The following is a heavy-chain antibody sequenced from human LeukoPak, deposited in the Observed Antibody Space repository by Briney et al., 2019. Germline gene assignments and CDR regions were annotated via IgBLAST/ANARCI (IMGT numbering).Heavy chain of an antibody. J-gene: IGHJ3*02. D-gene: IGHD1-26*01. CDR1: GFTFSSYA. CDR3: SMGATPEDAFDI. V-gene: IGHV3-23*01. Sequence: GGSLRLSCAASGFTFSSYAMSWVRQAPGKGLEWVSIIGGSGGNTYYADSVKGRFTISRDNSKSTLYLQMNSLRAEDTAVYYCSMGATPEDAFDIWGQGTMVTVSS. CDR2: IGGSGGNT.